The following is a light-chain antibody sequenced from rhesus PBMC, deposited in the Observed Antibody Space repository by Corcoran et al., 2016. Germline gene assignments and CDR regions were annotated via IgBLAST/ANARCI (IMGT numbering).Light chain of an antibody. Sequence: DIQMTQSPSSLSASVGDRVTITCRASQDIVGSLDWFQQKPGKAPKLLIFYTNRLEIGVPSRFSGIGSGTEFTLTISSLQPEDFATYYCQRYNALPFTFGPGTKLDIK. CDR1: QDIVGS. J-gene: IGKJ3*01. CDR3: QRYNALPFT. V-gene: IGKV1-32*01. CDR2: YTN.